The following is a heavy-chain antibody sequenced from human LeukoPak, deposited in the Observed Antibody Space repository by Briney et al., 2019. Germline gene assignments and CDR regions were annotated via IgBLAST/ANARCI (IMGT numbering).Heavy chain of an antibody. Sequence: ASVKVSCKASGYTFTSYDINWVRQATGQGLEWMGWMNPNSGNTGYAQKFQGRVTMTRNISVSTAYMELSSLRSEDTAVYYCARGLVQLVLFDYWGQGTLVTVSS. CDR3: ARGLVQLVLFDY. D-gene: IGHD6-6*01. V-gene: IGHV1-8*01. J-gene: IGHJ4*02. CDR2: MNPNSGNT. CDR1: GYTFTSYD.